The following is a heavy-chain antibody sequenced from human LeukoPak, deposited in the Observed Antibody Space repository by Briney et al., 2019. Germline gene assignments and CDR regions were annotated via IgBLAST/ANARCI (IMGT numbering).Heavy chain of an antibody. J-gene: IGHJ4*02. CDR1: GGSISSGAYY. D-gene: IGHD3-10*01. CDR3: ARGGDYYGSGSYDY. V-gene: IGHV4-31*03. CDR2: IYDSGST. Sequence: PSETLSLTCTVSGGSISSGAYYWSWIRQHPGEGLEWLGYIYDSGSTYYNPSLKSRVTISVDTSKNQFSLKLSSVTAADTAVYYCARGGDYYGSGSYDYRGQGTLVTVSS.